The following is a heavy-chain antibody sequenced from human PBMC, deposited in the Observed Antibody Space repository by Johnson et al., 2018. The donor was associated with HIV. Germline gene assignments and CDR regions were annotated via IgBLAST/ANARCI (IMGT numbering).Heavy chain of an antibody. J-gene: IGHJ3*02. CDR3: ARDLWDIVVVPAAIGAFDI. D-gene: IGHD2-2*01. CDR1: GFTFSSYA. Sequence: QVQLVESGGGVVQPGRSLRLSCAASGFTFSSYAMHWVRQAPGKGLEWVAVISYDGSNKYYADSVKGRFTISRDNSKNTLYLQMNSLRAEDTTVYYCARDLWDIVVVPAAIGAFDIWGQGTMVTVSS. CDR2: ISYDGSNK. V-gene: IGHV3-30*04.